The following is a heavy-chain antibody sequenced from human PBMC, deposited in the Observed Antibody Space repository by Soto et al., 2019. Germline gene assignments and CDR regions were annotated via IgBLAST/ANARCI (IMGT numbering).Heavy chain of an antibody. V-gene: IGHV4-61*01. J-gene: IGHJ4*02. CDR2: VYHTGRT. CDR1: GGSFKSGSYS. CDR3: ARDFAYFDS. Sequence: SETLSLTCTVSGGSFKSGSYSWSWIRQPPGKGLEWIGYVYHTGRTSYNPSLKSRVSISMDTSKYQFSLNLDSVTAADTAVYFCARDFAYFDSWGQGTLVTVSS. D-gene: IGHD3-3*01.